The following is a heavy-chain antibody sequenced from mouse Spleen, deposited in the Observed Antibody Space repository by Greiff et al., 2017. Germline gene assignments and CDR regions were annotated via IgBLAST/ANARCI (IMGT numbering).Heavy chain of an antibody. D-gene: IGHD1-1*01. CDR3: ARPTVPPYWYFDV. CDR1: GYSFTGYY. J-gene: IGHJ1*01. Sequence: EVQLQQSGPELVKPGASVKISCKASGYSFTGYYMNWVKQSPEKSLEWIGEINPSTGGTTYNQKFKAKATLTVDKSFSTAYMQLKSLTSEDSAVYYCARPTVPPYWYFDVWGAGTTVTVSS. CDR2: INPSTGGT. V-gene: IGHV1-42*01.